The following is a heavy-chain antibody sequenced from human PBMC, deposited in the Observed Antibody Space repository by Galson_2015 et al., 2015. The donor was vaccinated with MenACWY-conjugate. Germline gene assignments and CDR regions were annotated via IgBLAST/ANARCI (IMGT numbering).Heavy chain of an antibody. V-gene: IGHV4-59*11. Sequence: TLSLTCTVSGGSISQHYWSWIRQSPGKGLEWIGYINYSGTTNYNPSLKSRVSISIDTAKNQYSLKLRSVIVADTAVYYCARGDGYNFYWGQGILVTVSS. CDR1: GGSISQHY. D-gene: IGHD5-24*01. CDR3: ARGDGYNFY. J-gene: IGHJ4*02. CDR2: INYSGTT.